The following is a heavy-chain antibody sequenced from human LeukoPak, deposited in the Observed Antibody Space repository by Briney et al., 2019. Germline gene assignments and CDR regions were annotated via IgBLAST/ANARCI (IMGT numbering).Heavy chain of an antibody. J-gene: IGHJ6*02. D-gene: IGHD2-2*01. CDR1: GDSVSSNSAA. Sequence: SQTLSLTCAISGDSVSSNSAAWNWIRQSPSRGLEWLGRTYYRSKWYNDYAVSVKSRITINPDTSKNQFSLQLNSVTPEDTAVYYCARDSLYCSSTSCSTYYYYGMDVWGQGTTVTVSS. V-gene: IGHV6-1*01. CDR3: ARDSLYCSSTSCSTYYYYGMDV. CDR2: TYYRSKWYN.